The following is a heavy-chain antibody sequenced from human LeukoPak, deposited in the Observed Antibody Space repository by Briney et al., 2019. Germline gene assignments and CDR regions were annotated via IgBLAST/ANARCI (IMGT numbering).Heavy chain of an antibody. D-gene: IGHD1-26*01. J-gene: IGHJ6*02. CDR2: IYYSGST. CDR3: ARAGNLEWGYYYYGMDV. V-gene: IGHV4-31*03. CDR1: GGSISSGGYY. Sequence: PSETLSLTCTVSGGSISSGGYYWSWIRQHPGKGLEWIGYIYYSGSTYYNPSLKSRVTISVDTSKNQFSLELSSVTAADTAVYYCARAGNLEWGYYYYGMDVWGQGTTVTVSS.